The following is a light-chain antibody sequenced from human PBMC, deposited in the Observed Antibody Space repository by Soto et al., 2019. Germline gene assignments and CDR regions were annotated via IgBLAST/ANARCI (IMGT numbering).Light chain of an antibody. Sequence: IVMTQSPAPLSVSPGERATLSCRASQSVSSNLAWYQQKPGQAPRLLIYGASTRATGIPDRFSGSGSGTEFTLTISSLQSEDFAVYYCQQYNNWSPWTFGQGTKLEIK. CDR2: GAS. CDR3: QQYNNWSPWT. J-gene: IGKJ2*02. CDR1: QSVSSN. V-gene: IGKV3-15*01.